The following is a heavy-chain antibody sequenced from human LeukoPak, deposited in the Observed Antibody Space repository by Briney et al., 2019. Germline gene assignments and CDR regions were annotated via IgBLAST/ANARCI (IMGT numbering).Heavy chain of an antibody. J-gene: IGHJ5*02. D-gene: IGHD5/OR15-5a*01. CDR2: IYYSGST. CDR3: ASAPSSTYLGFDP. Sequence: SETLSLTCTVSGGSISSSSYYWRWIRQPPGKGLEWIGSIYYSGSTYYNPSLKSRVTISVDTSKNQFSLKLSSVTAADTAVYYCASAPSSTYLGFDPWGQGTLVTVSS. V-gene: IGHV4-39*07. CDR1: GGSISSSSYY.